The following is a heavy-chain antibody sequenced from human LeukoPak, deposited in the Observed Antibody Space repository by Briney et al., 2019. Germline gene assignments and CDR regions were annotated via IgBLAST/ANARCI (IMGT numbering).Heavy chain of an antibody. CDR2: ISAYNGNT. J-gene: IGHJ4*02. CDR1: GGTFSSYA. Sequence: ASVKVSCKASGGTFSSYAISWVRQAPGQGLEWMGWISAYNGNTNYAQKLQGGVTMTTDTSTSTAYMELRSLRSDDTAVYYCARVYSSSWYEDYWGQGTLVTVSS. CDR3: ARVYSSSWYEDY. D-gene: IGHD6-13*01. V-gene: IGHV1-18*01.